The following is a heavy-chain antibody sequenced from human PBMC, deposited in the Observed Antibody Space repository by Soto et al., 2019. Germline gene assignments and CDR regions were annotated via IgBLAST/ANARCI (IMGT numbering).Heavy chain of an antibody. J-gene: IGHJ4*02. V-gene: IGHV4-59*01. CDR1: GGSISSYY. CDR2: IYYSGST. CDR3: ARDTRPHAFDY. Sequence: SETLSLTCTVSGGSISSYYWSWIRQPPGKGLEWIGYIYYSGSTNYNPSLKSRVTISVDTSKNQFSLKLSSVTAADTAVYYCARDTRPHAFDYWGQGTLVTVSS.